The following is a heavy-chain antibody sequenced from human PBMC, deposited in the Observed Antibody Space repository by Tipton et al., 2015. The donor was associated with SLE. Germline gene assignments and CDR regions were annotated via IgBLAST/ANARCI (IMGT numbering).Heavy chain of an antibody. CDR3: ARDQGTAGAFDI. D-gene: IGHD1-1*01. V-gene: IGHV4-59*01. Sequence: LRLSCTVSGGSISSYYWSWIRQPPGEGLEWIGYIYYSGSTNYNPSLKSRVTISVDTSKNQFSLKLSSVTAADTAVYYCARDQGTAGAFDIWGQGTMVTVSS. CDR2: IYYSGST. CDR1: GGSISSYY. J-gene: IGHJ3*02.